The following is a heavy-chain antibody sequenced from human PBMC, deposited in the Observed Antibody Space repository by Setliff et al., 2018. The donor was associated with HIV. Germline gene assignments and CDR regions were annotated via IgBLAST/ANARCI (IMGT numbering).Heavy chain of an antibody. CDR3: AKRASYSFQI. V-gene: IGHV4-38-2*01. CDR2: VHHDGST. CDR1: DYSVLNDNY. J-gene: IGHJ3*02. Sequence: PSETLSLTCAVSDYSVLNDNYRGWIRQSPGKGLEWIGSVHHDGSTYYNPSLESRVTTTIDTSKNQLSLTLTSVTAADTAIYYCAKRASYSFQIWGRGTMVTVSS. D-gene: IGHD2-21*01.